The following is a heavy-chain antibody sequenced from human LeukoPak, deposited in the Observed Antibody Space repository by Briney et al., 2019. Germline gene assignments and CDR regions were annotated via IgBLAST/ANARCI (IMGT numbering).Heavy chain of an antibody. V-gene: IGHV4-61*08. Sequence: PSETLSLTCSVSGGSISSSGYYCAWIRQPPGKGLEWIGYIYYSGSTNYNPSLKSRVTISVDTSKNQFSLKLSSVTAADTAVYYCARDRGILEWLPHLGHAFDIWGQGTMVTVSS. CDR1: GGSISSSGYY. CDR3: ARDRGILEWLPHLGHAFDI. J-gene: IGHJ3*02. CDR2: IYYSGST. D-gene: IGHD3-3*01.